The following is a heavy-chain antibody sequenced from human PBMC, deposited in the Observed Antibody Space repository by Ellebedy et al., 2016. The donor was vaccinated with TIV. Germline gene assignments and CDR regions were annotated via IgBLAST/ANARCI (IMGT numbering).Heavy chain of an antibody. V-gene: IGHV5-51*01. CDR1: GYSFTSYW. Sequence: GESLKISCKGSGYSFTSYWIGWVRQMPGKGLEWMGIIYPGDSDTRYSPSFQGQVTISADKSITTAYLQWRSLKASDTAMYYCARQRYYDTSGYYDYWGQGTLVTVSS. CDR3: ARQRYYDTSGYYDY. J-gene: IGHJ4*02. CDR2: IYPGDSDT. D-gene: IGHD3-22*01.